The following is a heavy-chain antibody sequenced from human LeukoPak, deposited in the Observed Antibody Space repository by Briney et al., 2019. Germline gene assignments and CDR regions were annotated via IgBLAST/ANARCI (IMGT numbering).Heavy chain of an antibody. D-gene: IGHD1-26*01. J-gene: IGHJ4*02. CDR2: IKQDGSEK. CDR3: ARDRATNY. V-gene: IGHV3-7*01. Sequence: PSETLSLTCTVSGDSIRSYYWNWIRRPPGKGLEWVANIKQDGSEKYYVDSVKGRFTISRDNAKNSLYLQMNSLRAEDTAVYYCARDRATNYWGQGTLVTVSS. CDR1: GDSIRSYY.